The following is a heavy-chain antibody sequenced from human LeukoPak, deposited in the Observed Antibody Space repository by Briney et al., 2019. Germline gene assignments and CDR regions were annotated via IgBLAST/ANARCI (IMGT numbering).Heavy chain of an antibody. CDR3: ARRPTVTTFFDY. Sequence: SEALSLTCTVSGGSISSYYWSWIRQPPGKGLEWIGYIYNSGSTNYNPSLKSRVTISVDTSKNQFSLKLSSVTAADTAVYYCARRPTVTTFFDYWGQGTLVTVSS. CDR1: GGSISSYY. V-gene: IGHV4-59*01. D-gene: IGHD4-17*01. CDR2: IYNSGST. J-gene: IGHJ4*02.